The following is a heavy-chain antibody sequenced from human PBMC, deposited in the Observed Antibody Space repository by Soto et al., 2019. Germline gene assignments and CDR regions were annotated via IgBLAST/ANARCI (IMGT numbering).Heavy chain of an antibody. CDR1: GVTFSAFA. CDR2: ISGGGDGT. CDR3: AKDRPTTSSSKMDV. J-gene: IGHJ6*03. V-gene: IGHV3-23*01. Sequence: GGALRLSCADSGVTFSAFAMSWVRQAPGKGLEWVSTISGGGDGTYYADSVEGRFTISRDNSKDTMYLQMDCLRAEDAAVYYCAKDRPTTSSSKMDVWGKGTTVTVSS. D-gene: IGHD6-6*01.